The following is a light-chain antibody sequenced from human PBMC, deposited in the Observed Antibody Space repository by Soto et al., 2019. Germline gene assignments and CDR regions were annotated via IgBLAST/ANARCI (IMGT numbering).Light chain of an antibody. V-gene: IGLV2-23*02. CDR2: EVN. J-gene: IGLJ1*01. CDR1: SSDFGNYNL. Sequence: QSALTQPASVSGPPGQSITISCTGTSSDFGNYNLVSWYQQHPGKVPKLILFEVNKRPSGVSGRFSGSKSGNTASLTISGLQAEDEADYYCCSFTSSNTHVFGTGTKLTVL. CDR3: CSFTSSNTHV.